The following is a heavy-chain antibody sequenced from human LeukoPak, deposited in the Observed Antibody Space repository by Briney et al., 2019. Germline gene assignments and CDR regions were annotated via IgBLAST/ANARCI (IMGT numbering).Heavy chain of an antibody. Sequence: GASVKVSCKASGYTFTGYYMHWVRQAPGQGLEWMGWINPNSGGTNYAQKFQGRVTMTRDTSISTAYMELSSLRSEDTAVYYCAGYPPTIIVGATSGHDAFDIWGQGAMVTVSS. CDR3: AGYPPTIIVGATSGHDAFDI. J-gene: IGHJ3*02. CDR2: INPNSGGT. D-gene: IGHD1-26*01. CDR1: GYTFTGYY. V-gene: IGHV1-2*02.